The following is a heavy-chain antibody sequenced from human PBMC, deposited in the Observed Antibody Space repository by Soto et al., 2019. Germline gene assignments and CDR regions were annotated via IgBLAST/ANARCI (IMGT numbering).Heavy chain of an antibody. Sequence: EVQLVESGGGLVQPGRSLRLSCAASGFKFDDYAMHWVRQAPGKGLEWVAGINWRSGVFGYADSVKGRFTISRDNAKNSLDLPMNSLRPEVTALYYCDTNEGSIAVRQFYHWGQGSLGTVSS. V-gene: IGHV3-9*01. CDR1: GFKFDDYA. D-gene: IGHD6-6*01. CDR3: DTNEGSIAVRQFYH. CDR2: INWRSGVF. J-gene: IGHJ4*02.